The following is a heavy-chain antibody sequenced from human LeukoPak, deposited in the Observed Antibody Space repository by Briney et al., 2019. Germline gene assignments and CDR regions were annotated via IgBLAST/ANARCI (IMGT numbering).Heavy chain of an antibody. J-gene: IGHJ4*02. CDR2: INPNSGGT. D-gene: IGHD2-15*01. CDR3: ATSRYCSGGSCLVTLLPQNY. Sequence: ASVKVSRKASGYTFTGYYMHWVRQPPGQGLEWMGWINPNSGGTNYAQKFQGRVTMTRDTSISTAYMELSRLRSDDTAVYYCATSRYCSGGSCLVTLLPQNYWGQGTLVTVSS. CDR1: GYTFTGYY. V-gene: IGHV1-2*02.